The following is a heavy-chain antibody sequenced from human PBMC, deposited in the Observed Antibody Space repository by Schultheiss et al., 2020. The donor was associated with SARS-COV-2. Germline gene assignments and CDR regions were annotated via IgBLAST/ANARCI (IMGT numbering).Heavy chain of an antibody. D-gene: IGHD1-14*01. V-gene: IGHV4-34*01. CDR3: ARDLRIAGGLLFDY. Sequence: SETLSLTCAVYGGSFSGYYWSWIRQPPGKGLEWIGYIYYSGSTNYNPSLKSRVTISVDTSKNQFSLKLSSVTAADTAVYYCARDLRIAGGLLFDYWGQGTLVTVSS. J-gene: IGHJ4*02. CDR2: IYYSGST. CDR1: GGSFSGYY.